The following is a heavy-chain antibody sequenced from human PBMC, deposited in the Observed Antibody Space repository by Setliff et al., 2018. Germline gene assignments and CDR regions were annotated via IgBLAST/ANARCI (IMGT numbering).Heavy chain of an antibody. V-gene: IGHV4-39*01. CDR3: ARHEFVGGYYGSVTYRHFDY. J-gene: IGHJ4*02. CDR1: GGPINSDRYY. CDR2: INDRGST. D-gene: IGHD3-10*01. Sequence: SETLSLTCTVSGGPINSDRYYWSWIRQSPGRGLEWIGEINDRGSTHYNPSLKSRGTISVDTSKNQFSLQVTSLAATDTALYFCARHEFVGGYYGSVTYRHFDYWGQGILVTVSS.